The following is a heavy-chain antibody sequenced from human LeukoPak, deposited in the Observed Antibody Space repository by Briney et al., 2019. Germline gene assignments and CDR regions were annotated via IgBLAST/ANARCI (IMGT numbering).Heavy chain of an antibody. V-gene: IGHV4-59*12. CDR2: IYYSGST. Sequence: PSETLSLTCTVSGESISGFYWNWIRQPPGKGLEWLGYIYYSGSTNYNPSLKSRVTISIDTSKNQFSLKLSSVTAADTAVYYCARGVSLTTVTSWGQGTLVTVSS. D-gene: IGHD4-17*01. CDR3: ARGVSLTTVTS. J-gene: IGHJ4*02. CDR1: GESISGFY.